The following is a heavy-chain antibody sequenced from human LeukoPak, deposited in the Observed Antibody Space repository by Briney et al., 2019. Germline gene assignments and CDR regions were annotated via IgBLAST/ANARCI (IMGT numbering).Heavy chain of an antibody. CDR1: GFIFSRDS. CDR2: ISRDSDIR. J-gene: IGHJ4*02. CDR3: ASSSSWYGEIDY. V-gene: IGHV3-48*04. D-gene: IGHD6-13*01. Sequence: GGSLRLSCAASGFIFSRDSMNWVRQAPGRGLEWISYISRDSDIRYYPDSVKGRFTISRDNAKNSLYLQMNSLRAEDTAVYYCASSSSWYGEIDYWGQGTLVTVSS.